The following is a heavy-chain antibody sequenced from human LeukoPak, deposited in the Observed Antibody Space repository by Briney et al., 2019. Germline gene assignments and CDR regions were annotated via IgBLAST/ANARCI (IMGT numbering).Heavy chain of an antibody. CDR2: IYYSGST. V-gene: IGHV4-59*01. CDR3: ARTGGYRAFDP. CDR1: GGSFNSYY. D-gene: IGHD2-8*02. J-gene: IGHJ5*02. Sequence: SETLSPTCDVSGGSFNSYYWSWIRQPPGKGLEWIGYIYYSGSTNYNPSLKSRVTISLDTSKNQFSLKLSSVTAADTAVYYCARTGGYRAFDPWGQGTLVTVSS.